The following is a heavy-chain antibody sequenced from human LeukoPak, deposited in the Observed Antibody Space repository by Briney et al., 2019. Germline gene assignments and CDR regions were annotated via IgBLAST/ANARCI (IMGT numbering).Heavy chain of an antibody. CDR3: ARDSAELDY. CDR1: GFTFSIYS. J-gene: IGHJ4*02. D-gene: IGHD1-26*01. CDR2: ISSSSSYI. V-gene: IGHV3-21*01. Sequence: GGSLRRSCAASGFTFSIYSMNWVRQAPGKGLEWVSSISSSSSYIHYTDSVKGRFTISRVNAKNSLYLQMSSLTAEDTDLYYCARDSAELDYWGQGTLVTVSS.